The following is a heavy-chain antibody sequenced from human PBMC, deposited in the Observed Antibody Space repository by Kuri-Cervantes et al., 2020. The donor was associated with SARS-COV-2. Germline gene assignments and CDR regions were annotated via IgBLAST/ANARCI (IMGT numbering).Heavy chain of an antibody. J-gene: IGHJ3*02. Sequence: SVKVSCKASGGTFSNCALSWVRQAPGQGLEWMGGIIPIFGTANYAQKFQGRVTITMDESTSTAYMELSSLRYEDTAVYYCARERDYYGSGYIWGQGTTVTVSS. CDR2: IIPIFGTA. D-gene: IGHD3-10*01. V-gene: IGHV1-69*05. CDR1: GGTFSNCA. CDR3: ARERDYYGSGYI.